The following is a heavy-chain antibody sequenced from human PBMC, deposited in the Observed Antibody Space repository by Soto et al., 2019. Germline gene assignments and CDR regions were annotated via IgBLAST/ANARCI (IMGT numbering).Heavy chain of an antibody. V-gene: IGHV3-30*18. J-gene: IGHJ6*02. D-gene: IGHD3-3*01. Sequence: HPGGSLRLSCAASGFSFISYGMHWVRQAPGKGLEWVAVISYDGSNKYYADSVKGRFTISRDNSKNTLYLQMNSLRAEDTAVYYCAKAIRPYYYYYGMDVWGQGTTVTVSS. CDR3: AKAIRPYYYYYGMDV. CDR1: GFSFISYG. CDR2: ISYDGSNK.